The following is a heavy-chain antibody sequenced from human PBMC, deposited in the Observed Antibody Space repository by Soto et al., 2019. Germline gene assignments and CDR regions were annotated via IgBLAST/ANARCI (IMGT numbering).Heavy chain of an antibody. Sequence: QVQLVPSGAEVKKPGASVKVSCKASGYTFTIYGISGVQQAPGQGLEWMGWISAYNGNTNYAQKRQGRVTMTTDTSTSTAYMELRSLRSDDAAGYYCSRDKYGAPGYWGQGTLVTVSS. J-gene: IGHJ4*02. V-gene: IGHV1-18*01. CDR1: GYTFTIYG. D-gene: IGHD4-17*01. CDR2: ISAYNGNT. CDR3: SRDKYGAPGY.